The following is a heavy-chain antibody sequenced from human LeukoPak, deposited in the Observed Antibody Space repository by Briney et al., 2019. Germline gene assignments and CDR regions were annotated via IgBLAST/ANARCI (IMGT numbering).Heavy chain of an antibody. V-gene: IGHV3-7*05. CDR1: GLTFGVYW. D-gene: IGHD3-9*01. CDR3: ATYWRYFDWLLLDT. CDR2: KKQDGSET. J-gene: IGHJ3*02. Sequence: PGGSLRLSCEASGLTFGVYWMTWVRQAPGKGPECVDNKKQDGSETHYVDSVKGRFTIFRDNAKNSLSLQMNSLRVEDTAMYYCATYWRYFDWLLLDTWGLGTMVTVSS.